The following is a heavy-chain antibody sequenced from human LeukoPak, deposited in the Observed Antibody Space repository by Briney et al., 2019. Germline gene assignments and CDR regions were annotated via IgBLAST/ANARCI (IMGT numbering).Heavy chain of an antibody. CDR2: FDPEDGET. V-gene: IGHV1-24*01. D-gene: IGHD3-3*01. Sequence: ASVEVSCKVSGYTLTELSMHWVRQAPGKGLEWMGGFDPEDGETIYAQKFQGRVTMTEDTSTDTAYMELSSLRSEDTAVYYCATGFRFLVTYYYYGMDVWGQGTTVTVSS. J-gene: IGHJ6*02. CDR3: ATGFRFLVTYYYYGMDV. CDR1: GYTLTELS.